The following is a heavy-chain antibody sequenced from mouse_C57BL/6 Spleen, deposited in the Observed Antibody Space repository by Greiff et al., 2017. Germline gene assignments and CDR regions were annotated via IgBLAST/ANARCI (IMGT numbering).Heavy chain of an antibody. CDR2: IYPRDGST. CDR3: ARDSDYDGDAMDY. J-gene: IGHJ4*01. CDR1: GYTFTSYD. D-gene: IGHD2-4*01. V-gene: IGHV1-85*01. Sequence: QVQLQQSGPELVKPGASVKLSCKASGYTFTSYDINWVKQRPGQGLEWIGWIYPRDGSTKYNEKFKGKATLTVDTSSSTAYMELHSLTSEDSAVYFCARDSDYDGDAMDYWGQGTSVTVSS.